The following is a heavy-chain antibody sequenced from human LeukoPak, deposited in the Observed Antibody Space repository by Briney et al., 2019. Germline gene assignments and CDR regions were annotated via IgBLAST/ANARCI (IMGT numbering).Heavy chain of an antibody. J-gene: IGHJ1*01. CDR1: GFTFSSYS. CDR2: ISSSSSYI. D-gene: IGHD6-13*01. CDR3: ARVQDGSSWYKYFQH. Sequence: KAGGSLRLSCAASGFTFSSYSMNWVRQAPGKGLEWVSSISSSSSYIYYADSVKGRFTISRDNAKNSLYLQMNSLRAEDTAVYYCARVQDGSSWYKYFQHWGQGTLVTVSS. V-gene: IGHV3-21*01.